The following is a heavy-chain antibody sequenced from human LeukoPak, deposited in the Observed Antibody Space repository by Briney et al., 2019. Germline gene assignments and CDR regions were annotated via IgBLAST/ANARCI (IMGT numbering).Heavy chain of an antibody. J-gene: IGHJ4*02. CDR3: ARNVYDLRGQWLVPGFDY. CDR1: GFTFGSYE. D-gene: IGHD6-19*01. Sequence: GGSLRLSCAASGFTFGSYEMNWVRQAPGKGLEWVSYIGTIISTTYYADSVKGRLTVSRDDAKSSLYLQMSSLRAEDTAVYYCARNVYDLRGQWLVPGFDYWGQGTLVTVSS. CDR2: IGTIISTT. V-gene: IGHV3-48*03.